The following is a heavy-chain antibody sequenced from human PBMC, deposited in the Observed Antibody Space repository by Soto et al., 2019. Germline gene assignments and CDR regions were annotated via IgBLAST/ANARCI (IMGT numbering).Heavy chain of an antibody. CDR2: ISWNSGSI. CDR3: AKDYLVFGENDGFDV. Sequence: EMQLVESGGGLVQPGRSLRLSWVASGFTFDDYAMHWVRQAAGKGLEWVSSISWNSGSIIYAGSVEGRFTISRDNAKHSLFLQMNSLRAEDTALYYCAKDYLVFGENDGFDVWGHGTMVTVFS. V-gene: IGHV3-9*01. D-gene: IGHD3-10*01. CDR1: GFTFDDYA. J-gene: IGHJ3*01.